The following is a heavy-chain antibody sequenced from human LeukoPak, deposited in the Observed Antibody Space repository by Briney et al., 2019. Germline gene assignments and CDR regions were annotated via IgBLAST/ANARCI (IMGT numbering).Heavy chain of an antibody. Sequence: GASVKVSCKASGYTFTSYDINWVRQATGQGLEWMGWMNPNSGNTGYAQKFQGRVTMTRNTSISTAYMELSSLRSEDTAVYYCASARDASHYYGSGSYYALDYWGQGTLVTVSS. CDR2: MNPNSGNT. CDR1: GYTFTSYD. V-gene: IGHV1-8*01. J-gene: IGHJ4*02. D-gene: IGHD3-10*01. CDR3: ASARDASHYYGSGSYYALDY.